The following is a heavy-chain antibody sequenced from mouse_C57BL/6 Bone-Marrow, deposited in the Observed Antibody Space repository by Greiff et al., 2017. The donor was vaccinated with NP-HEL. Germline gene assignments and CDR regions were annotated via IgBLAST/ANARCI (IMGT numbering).Heavy chain of an antibody. V-gene: IGHV1-77*01. CDR2: IGPGSGST. CDR1: GYTFTDYY. Sequence: QVQLQQSGAALVKPGASVKISCKASGYTFTDYYINWVKQRPGQGLEWIGKIGPGSGSTYYNAKVKGKATLTAAKPSSTAYMQLSSLTSEDSAVYFCARSRSLITTVVAEDWYFDVWGTGTTVTVSS. CDR3: ARSRSLITTVVAEDWYFDV. D-gene: IGHD1-1*01. J-gene: IGHJ1*03.